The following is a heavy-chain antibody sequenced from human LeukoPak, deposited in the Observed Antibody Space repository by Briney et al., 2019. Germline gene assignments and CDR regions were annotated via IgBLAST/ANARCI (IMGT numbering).Heavy chain of an antibody. CDR3: VCYGIAPPY. J-gene: IGHJ4*02. D-gene: IGHD2-8*01. CDR2: IQNDGSST. CDR1: GFTFSSYW. Sequence: GGSLRLSCEASGFTFSSYWMHWVRQAPAKGPEWVSRIQNDGSSTVYADSVKGRFTISRDNAKNTLYLQMNTLRVEDTAVYYCVCYGIAPPYWGQGTLVTGSS. V-gene: IGHV3-74*01.